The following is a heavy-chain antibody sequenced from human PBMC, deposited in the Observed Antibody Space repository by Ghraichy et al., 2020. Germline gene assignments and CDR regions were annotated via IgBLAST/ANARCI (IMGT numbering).Heavy chain of an antibody. CDR3: ARGSYYYDTTGYLDY. CDR2: ISSSGSTT. CDR1: GFTFSSYE. J-gene: IGHJ4*02. Sequence: LTCAASGFTFSSYEMNWVRQAPGKGLEWVSCISSSGSTTYYADSVKGRFTISRDNAKNSLYLQMNSLRAEDTAIYYCARGSYYYDTTGYLDYWGQGTLVTVSS. D-gene: IGHD3-22*01. V-gene: IGHV3-48*03.